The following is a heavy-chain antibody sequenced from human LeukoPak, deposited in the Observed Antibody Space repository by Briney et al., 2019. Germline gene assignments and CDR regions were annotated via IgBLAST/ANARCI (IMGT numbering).Heavy chain of an antibody. Sequence: AGGSLRLSCAASGFTFSDYYMSWIRQAPGKGLEWVSYISSSGSTIYYADSVKGRFTISRDNAKNSLYLQMNSLRAEDTAVYYCARDRVTYYDFWSGYAHYYYYYGMDVWGQGTTVTVSS. CDR1: GFTFSDYY. CDR2: ISSSGSTI. J-gene: IGHJ6*02. CDR3: ARDRVTYYDFWSGYAHYYYYYGMDV. V-gene: IGHV3-11*01. D-gene: IGHD3-3*01.